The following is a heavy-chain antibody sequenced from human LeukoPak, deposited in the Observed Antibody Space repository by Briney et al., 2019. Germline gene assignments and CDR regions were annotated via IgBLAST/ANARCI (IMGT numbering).Heavy chain of an antibody. Sequence: PSETLSLTCTVSGGSISSYYWGWIRQPPGKGLEWIASIYYTGSTYYNPSLESRVTISIDTSKNQFSLKVNSVTAADTAMYYCVRDNDGSDYWGQGTLVTVSS. CDR1: GGSISSYY. CDR3: VRDNDGSDY. J-gene: IGHJ4*02. D-gene: IGHD5-24*01. V-gene: IGHV4-39*07. CDR2: IYYTGST.